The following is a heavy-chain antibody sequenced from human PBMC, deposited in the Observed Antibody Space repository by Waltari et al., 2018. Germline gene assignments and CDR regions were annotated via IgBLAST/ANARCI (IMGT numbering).Heavy chain of an antibody. CDR3: ARGGGVFDY. CDR1: GYTFTGYY. D-gene: IGHD3-16*01. Sequence: QVQLVQSGAEVKKPGASVKVSCKASGYTFTGYYMHWVRQAPGQGLEWMGWTNPNRGGTNYAQKCQGRVTMTSDTSISTAYMELGRLGSDDTAVYYCARGGGVFDYWGQGTLVTVSS. V-gene: IGHV1-2*02. CDR2: TNPNRGGT. J-gene: IGHJ4*02.